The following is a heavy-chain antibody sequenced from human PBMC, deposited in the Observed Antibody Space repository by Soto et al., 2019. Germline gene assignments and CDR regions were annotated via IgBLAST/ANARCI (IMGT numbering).Heavy chain of an antibody. J-gene: IGHJ4*02. CDR1: GGTFSSYT. CDR3: ATRIAAAGTFDY. D-gene: IGHD6-13*01. V-gene: IGHV1-69*02. CDR2: IIPILGIA. Sequence: QVQLVQSGAEVKKPGSSVKVSCKASGGTFSSYTISWVRQAPGQGLEWMGRIIPILGIANYAQKFQGRVTITADKSTTTAYMELSSLRSEDTAVYYCATRIAAAGTFDYWGQGTLVTVSS.